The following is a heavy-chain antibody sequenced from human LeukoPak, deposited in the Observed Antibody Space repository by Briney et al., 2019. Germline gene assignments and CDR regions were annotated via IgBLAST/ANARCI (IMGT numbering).Heavy chain of an antibody. CDR3: ARVLRRYSYGVDAFDI. CDR1: GGSISSYY. J-gene: IGHJ3*02. CDR2: IYYSGST. D-gene: IGHD5-18*01. V-gene: IGHV4-59*01. Sequence: KPSETLSRTCTVSGGSISSYYWSWIRQPPGKGLEWIGYIYYSGSTNYNPSLKSRVTISVDTSKNQFSLKLSSVTAADTAVYYCARVLRRYSYGVDAFDIWGQGTMVTVSS.